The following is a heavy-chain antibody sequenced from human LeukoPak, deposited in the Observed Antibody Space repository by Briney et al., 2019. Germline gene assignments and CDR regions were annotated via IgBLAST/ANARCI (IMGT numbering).Heavy chain of an antibody. CDR1: GFTFSSYA. V-gene: IGHV3-23*01. Sequence: PGGSLRLSCAASGFTFSSYAMSWVRQAPGKGLEWVSAISGSGGSTYYADSVKGRFTISRDNAKNSLYLQMNSLRAEDTAVYYCARESYSYGPEFGYWGQGTLVTVSS. D-gene: IGHD5-18*01. CDR3: ARESYSYGPEFGY. J-gene: IGHJ4*02. CDR2: ISGSGGST.